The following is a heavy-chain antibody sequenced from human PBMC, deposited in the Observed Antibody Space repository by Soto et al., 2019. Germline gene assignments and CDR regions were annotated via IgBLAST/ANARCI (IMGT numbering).Heavy chain of an antibody. Sequence: PGGSLRLSCAASGFTFSSYSMHWVRQAPGKGLEWVSYISPSSSSIYYADSVKGRFTISRDNAKNSLYLQMNSLRDEDTAVYYCARGEYYYDSKHYRGDAFDIWGQGTMVTVSS. CDR3: ARGEYYYDSKHYRGDAFDI. J-gene: IGHJ3*02. D-gene: IGHD3-22*01. CDR1: GFTFSSYS. V-gene: IGHV3-48*02. CDR2: ISPSSSSI.